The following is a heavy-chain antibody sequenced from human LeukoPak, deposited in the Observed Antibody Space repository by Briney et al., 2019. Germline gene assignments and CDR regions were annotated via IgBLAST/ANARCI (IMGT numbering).Heavy chain of an antibody. CDR1: GFTFSSYA. V-gene: IGHV3-30-3*01. CDR3: ARVGLSPDRSYFDY. D-gene: IGHD3-16*01. J-gene: IGHJ4*02. Sequence: GGSLRLSCAASGFTFSSYAMHWVRQAPGKGLEWVAVISYDGSNKYYADSVKGRFTISRDNSKNTLYLQMNSLRAEDTAVYYCARVGLSPDRSYFDYWGQGTLVTVSS. CDR2: ISYDGSNK.